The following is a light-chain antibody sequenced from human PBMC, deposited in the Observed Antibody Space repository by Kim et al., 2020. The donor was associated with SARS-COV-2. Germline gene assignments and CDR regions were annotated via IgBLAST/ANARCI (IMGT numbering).Light chain of an antibody. Sequence: DIQMTQSPSSLSASVGDRVNVTCRASQDISHYLAWLQQKPGKAPKSLIYGASRLQSGVPSKFSGSGYGTEFTLTINNLQPEDFATYYCQHYSDFPVTSGQGTRLEIK. CDR3: QHYSDFPVT. CDR1: QDISHY. J-gene: IGKJ5*01. V-gene: IGKV1-16*02. CDR2: GAS.